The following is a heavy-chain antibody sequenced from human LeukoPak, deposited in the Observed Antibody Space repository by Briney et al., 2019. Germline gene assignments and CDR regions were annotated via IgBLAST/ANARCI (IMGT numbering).Heavy chain of an antibody. V-gene: IGHV1-2*02. CDR3: ERVTIFGVDPEYYYYDYGMDV. CDR2: INPNSGGT. D-gene: IGHD3-3*01. Sequence: ASVKVSCMASGYTFTGDYMHWVRQAPGQRLGWMGWINPNSGGTNYAQKFQGRVTMTRDTSISTAYMELSRLRSDDTAVYSCERVTIFGVDPEYYYYDYGMDVWRQGTTVTASS. J-gene: IGHJ6*01. CDR1: GYTFTGDY.